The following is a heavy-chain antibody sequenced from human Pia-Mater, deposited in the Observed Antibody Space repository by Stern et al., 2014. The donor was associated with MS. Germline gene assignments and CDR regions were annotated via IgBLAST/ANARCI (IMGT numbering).Heavy chain of an antibody. CDR2: IHYSGTT. Sequence: QVQLQESGPGLVKPSQTLSLTCAVTGGSISSAEYYWSWIRQSPGKGLEXIGYIHYSGTTYYNPSLKSRVTISVDTSKNQFSLKLRSVTAADTAVYYCSRDADGYSLVFGYWGRGTLVTVSS. J-gene: IGHJ4*02. CDR1: GGSISSAEYY. D-gene: IGHD5-24*01. V-gene: IGHV4-30-4*01. CDR3: SRDADGYSLVFGY.